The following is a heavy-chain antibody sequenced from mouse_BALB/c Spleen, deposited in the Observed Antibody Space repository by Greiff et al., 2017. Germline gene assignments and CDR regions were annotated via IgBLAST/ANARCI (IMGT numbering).Heavy chain of an antibody. D-gene: IGHD6-1*01. Sequence: EVMLVESGGGLVQPGGSLRLSCATSGFTFTDYYMSWVRQPPGKALEWLGFIRNKANGYTTEYSASVKGRFTISRDNSQNILYLQMNTLRAEDSATYYCARTSGCFDVWGAGTTVTVSS. CDR3: ARTSGCFDV. CDR2: IRNKANGYTT. V-gene: IGHV7-3*02. CDR1: GFTFTDYY. J-gene: IGHJ1*01.